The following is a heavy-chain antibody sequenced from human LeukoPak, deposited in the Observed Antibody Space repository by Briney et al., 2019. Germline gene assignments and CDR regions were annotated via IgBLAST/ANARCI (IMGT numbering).Heavy chain of an antibody. CDR2: ISGSGGST. D-gene: IGHD1-26*01. V-gene: IGHV3-23*01. CDR3: AKDNRIVGATGDFDY. J-gene: IGHJ4*02. Sequence: GASLRLSCAASGFTFSSYAMSWVRQAPGKGLEWVSAISGSGGSTYYADSVKGRFTTSRDNSKNTLYLQMNSLRAEDTAVYYCAKDNRIVGATGDFDYWGQGTLVTVSS. CDR1: GFTFSSYA.